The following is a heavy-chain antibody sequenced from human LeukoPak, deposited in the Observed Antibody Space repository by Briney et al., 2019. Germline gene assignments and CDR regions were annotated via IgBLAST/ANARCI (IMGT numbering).Heavy chain of an antibody. CDR3: ARHGGGASSSWFDAFDI. Sequence: PSETLSLTCTVSGGSISSYYWSWIRQPPGKGLKWIGYIYYSGSTNYNPSLKSRVTISVDTSKNQLSLKLSSVTAADTAVYYCARHGGGASSSWFDAFDIWGQGTMVTVSS. J-gene: IGHJ3*02. CDR1: GGSISSYY. CDR2: IYYSGST. V-gene: IGHV4-59*08. D-gene: IGHD6-13*01.